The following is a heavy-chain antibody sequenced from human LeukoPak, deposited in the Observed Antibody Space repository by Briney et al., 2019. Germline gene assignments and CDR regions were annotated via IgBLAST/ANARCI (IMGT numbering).Heavy chain of an antibody. Sequence: SETLSLTCTVSGGSISSSSYYWGWIRQPPGKGLEWIGSIYYSGSTYYNPSLKSRVTISVDTSKNQFSLKLSSVTAADTAVYYCAREVAVAGTGGFDYWGQGTLVTVSS. D-gene: IGHD6-19*01. V-gene: IGHV4-39*07. CDR3: AREVAVAGTGGFDY. CDR1: GGSISSSSYY. CDR2: IYYSGST. J-gene: IGHJ4*02.